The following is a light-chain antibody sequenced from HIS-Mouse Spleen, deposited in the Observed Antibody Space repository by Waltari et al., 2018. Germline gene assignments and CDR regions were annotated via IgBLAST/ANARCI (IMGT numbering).Light chain of an antibody. J-gene: IGLJ3*02. CDR1: SSDVGSYNL. CDR2: EGS. CDR3: CSYAGSSTWV. Sequence: QSALTQPASVSGSPGQSITISCTGTSSDVGSYNLVSWYQQHPGKAPKLMSYEGSKRPSGLSNRVAGSKSGNTASLTISGLQAEDEADYYCCSYAGSSTWVFGGGTKPTVL. V-gene: IGLV2-23*01.